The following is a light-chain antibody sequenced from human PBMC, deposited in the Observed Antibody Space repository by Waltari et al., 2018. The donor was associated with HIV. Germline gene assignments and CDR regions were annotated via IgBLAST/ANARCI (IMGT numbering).Light chain of an antibody. J-gene: IGLJ3*02. CDR3: GTWDTRLGAGV. Sequence: QSVLTQPPSMSAAPGQRVTISCSGISSNIGNTFVYWYQQLPGTAPKLLIYDNDKRPAGIPDRFSGSKSGTSAILGIAGLQTGDEADYYGGTWDTRLGAGVFGGGTRLTVL. V-gene: IGLV1-51*01. CDR1: SSNIGNTF. CDR2: DND.